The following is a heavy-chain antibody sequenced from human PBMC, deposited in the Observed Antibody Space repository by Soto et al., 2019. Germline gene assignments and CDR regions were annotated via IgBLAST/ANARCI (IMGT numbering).Heavy chain of an antibody. CDR2: IKEDGSEK. CDR1: GFTVSSYW. CDR3: AKTTPFPPYY. D-gene: IGHD4-17*01. V-gene: IGHV3-7*01. Sequence: EVQLVESGGGLVQPGGSLRLSCAVSGFTVSSYWMTLVRQAPGKGLECVATIKEDGSEKYYVDSVKGRFTISRDNAQNSLYLQMNSLRAEDTAVYYCAKTTPFPPYYWGQGILVTVSS. J-gene: IGHJ4*02.